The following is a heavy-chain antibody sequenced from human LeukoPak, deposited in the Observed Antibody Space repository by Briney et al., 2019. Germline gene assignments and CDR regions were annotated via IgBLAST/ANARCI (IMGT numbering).Heavy chain of an antibody. Sequence: NPSQTLSLTCTVSGGSISSGDYYWSWIRQPPGKGLEWIGYIYYSGSTYYNPSLKSRVTISVDTSKNQFSLKLSSVTAADTAVYYCARGVRGIAAANWFDPWGQGTLVTVSS. J-gene: IGHJ5*02. CDR1: GGSISSGDYY. D-gene: IGHD6-13*01. CDR2: IYYSGST. CDR3: ARGVRGIAAANWFDP. V-gene: IGHV4-30-4*01.